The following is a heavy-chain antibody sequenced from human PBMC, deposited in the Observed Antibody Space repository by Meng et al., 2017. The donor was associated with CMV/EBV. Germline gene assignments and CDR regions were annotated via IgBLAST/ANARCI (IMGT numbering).Heavy chain of an antibody. V-gene: IGHV1-8*01. CDR2: MNPNSGHT. J-gene: IGHJ4*02. Sequence: ASVKVSCKASGYTFTSYYINWVRQATGQGLEWMRWMNPNSGHTGYAQKFQGRVTMTRDTSIGTAYMELSSLRSEDTAVYYCARAIAVAGTPTFDYWGQGSLVTVSS. CDR3: ARAIAVAGTPTFDY. CDR1: GYTFTSYY. D-gene: IGHD6-19*01.